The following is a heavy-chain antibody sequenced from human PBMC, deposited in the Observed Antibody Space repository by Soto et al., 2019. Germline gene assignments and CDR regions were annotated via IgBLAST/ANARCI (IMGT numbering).Heavy chain of an antibody. V-gene: IGHV3-48*01. CDR2: ISSSSSTI. CDR3: ARDLVTRSRGYGDYDVGNDY. Sequence: GGSLRLSCAASGFTFSSYSMNWVRQAPGKGLEWVSYISSSSSTIYYADSVKGRFTISRDNAKNSLYLQMNSLRAEDTAVYYCARDLVTRSRGYGDYDVGNDYWGQGTLVTVSS. D-gene: IGHD4-17*01. CDR1: GFTFSSYS. J-gene: IGHJ4*02.